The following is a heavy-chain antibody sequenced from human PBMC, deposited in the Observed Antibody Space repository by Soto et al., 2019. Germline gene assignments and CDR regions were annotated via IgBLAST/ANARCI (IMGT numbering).Heavy chain of an antibody. Sequence: LETLSLTCIVSGGSVSRRNWWSWVRQPPGKGLEWIGEIYHSGSTTYNPSLKSRATISVDKSENQFSLRLKSVTAADTAVYYCASVGSDYDNSGYYLPWGPGTLVTVSS. J-gene: IGHJ5*02. CDR1: GGSVSRRNW. D-gene: IGHD3-22*01. CDR2: IYHSGST. CDR3: ASVGSDYDNSGYYLP. V-gene: IGHV4-4*02.